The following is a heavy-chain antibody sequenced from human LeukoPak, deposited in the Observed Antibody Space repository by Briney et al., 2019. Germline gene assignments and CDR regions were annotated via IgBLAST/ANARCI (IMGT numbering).Heavy chain of an antibody. D-gene: IGHD1-14*01. Sequence: ASVKVSCKVSGYTFTDYYMHWVQQAPGKGLEWMGLVDPEDGEIIYAEKFQGRVTITADTSTDTAYMELSSLRFEDTAVYYCATWNHARIDPWGQGTLVTVSS. CDR1: GYTFTDYY. V-gene: IGHV1-69-2*01. CDR2: VDPEDGEI. CDR3: ATWNHARIDP. J-gene: IGHJ5*02.